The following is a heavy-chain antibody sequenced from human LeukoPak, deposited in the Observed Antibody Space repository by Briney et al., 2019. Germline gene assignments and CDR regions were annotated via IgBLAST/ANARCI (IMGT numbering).Heavy chain of an antibody. CDR3: ARVGRTIVATMAY. CDR2: ISGYNDNT. CDR1: GYTFTSYG. Sequence: GASVKVSCKASGYTFTSYGISWVRQAPGLGLEWMGWISGYNDNTDYAQKFQGRVTMTTDTSTSTAYMELRSLRSDDTAVYYCARVGRTIVATMAYWGQGTLVTVSS. D-gene: IGHD5-12*01. V-gene: IGHV1-18*01. J-gene: IGHJ4*02.